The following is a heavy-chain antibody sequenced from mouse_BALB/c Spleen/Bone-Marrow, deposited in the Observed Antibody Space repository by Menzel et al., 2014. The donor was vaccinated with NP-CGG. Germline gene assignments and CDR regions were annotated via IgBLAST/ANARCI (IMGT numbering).Heavy chain of an antibody. J-gene: IGHJ4*01. CDR3: AVRGNTTATEAIDY. CDR2: IRNKANCYTT. D-gene: IGHD1-2*01. Sequence: EVILVDSGGDLVQTGGSLRLSCATYEITFLYYYMSWVCQPLGKALEWLGFIRNKANCYTTEYSASLKGRFTISRDNSHKSHYLQMNTLRAEESDNYESAVRGNTTATEAIDYWNQAASVAIYS. V-gene: IGHV7-3*02. CDR1: EITFLYYY.